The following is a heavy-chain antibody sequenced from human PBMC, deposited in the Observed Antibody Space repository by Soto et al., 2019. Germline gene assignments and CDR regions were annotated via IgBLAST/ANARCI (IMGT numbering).Heavy chain of an antibody. CDR1: GFTFSSYW. CDR3: ASTYGSGSSLFDY. D-gene: IGHD3-10*01. V-gene: IGHV3-7*05. J-gene: IGHJ4*02. CDR2: IKQDGSEK. Sequence: EVQLVESGGGLVQPGGSLRLSCAASGFTFSSYWMSWFRQAPGKGLEWVANIKQDGSEKYYVDSVKGRFTISRDNAKNSLYLQMNSLRAEDTAVYYCASTYGSGSSLFDYWGQGTLVTVSS.